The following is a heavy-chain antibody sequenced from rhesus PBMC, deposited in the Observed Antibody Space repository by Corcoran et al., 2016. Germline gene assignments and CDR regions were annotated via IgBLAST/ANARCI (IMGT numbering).Heavy chain of an antibody. J-gene: IGHJ4*01. Sequence: EVQLVESGGGLAKPGGSLRLSCAASGFTFSSYWRNWVRQTPGRGLEWISAINSGGGATYYADSVKGRFTISRDNSKNTLSLQMNSLRAEDTAVYYCAKDGYYDSGYYTGYFDYWGQGVLVPVSS. CDR3: AKDGYYDSGYYTGYFDY. V-gene: IGHV3S42*01. CDR1: GFTFSSYW. CDR2: INSGGGAT. D-gene: IGHD3-28*01.